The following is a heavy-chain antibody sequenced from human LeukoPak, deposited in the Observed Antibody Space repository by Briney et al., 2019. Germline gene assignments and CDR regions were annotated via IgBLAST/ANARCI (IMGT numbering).Heavy chain of an antibody. Sequence: PGALLMICCVCSGYSCTSCWICCVLQMPGKGLEWMVIIYPGGSDTRYSPSFQGRVTISVDTSISTAYLQWSSLNASDAAMYFCARRRGDRIDYWGQGTMVTVSS. CDR2: IYPGGSDT. CDR1: GYSCTSCW. J-gene: IGHJ3*01. CDR3: ARRRGDRIDY. V-gene: IGHV5-51*01. D-gene: IGHD3-16*01.